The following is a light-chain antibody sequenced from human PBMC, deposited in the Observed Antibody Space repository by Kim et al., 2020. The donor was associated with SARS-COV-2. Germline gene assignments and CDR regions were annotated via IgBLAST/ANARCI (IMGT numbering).Light chain of an antibody. CDR3: QKCDSAPWT. Sequence: ASVGDRVTITCRAKQDSSNYLAWFQLKPGKAPKLLIYDAAALQPGVPSRFSGSGSGTDFTLTVTSLQPEDVATYYSQKCDSAPWTFGQGTKVDIK. J-gene: IGKJ1*01. CDR1: QDSSNY. CDR2: DAA. V-gene: IGKV1-27*01.